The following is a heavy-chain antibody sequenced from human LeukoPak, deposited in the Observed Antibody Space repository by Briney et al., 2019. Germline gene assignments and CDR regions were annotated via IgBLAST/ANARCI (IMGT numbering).Heavy chain of an antibody. Sequence: ASVKVSCKASGYTFTGYFMHWVRQAPGQGLEWMGWINPNSGGTNYQGRVTMTRDTSISTAYMELSRLTSDDTAVYYCARDILTDDAFDIWGQGTVVTVSS. J-gene: IGHJ3*02. CDR1: GYTFTGYF. CDR3: ARDILTDDAFDI. CDR2: INPNSGGT. V-gene: IGHV1-2*02. D-gene: IGHD7-27*01.